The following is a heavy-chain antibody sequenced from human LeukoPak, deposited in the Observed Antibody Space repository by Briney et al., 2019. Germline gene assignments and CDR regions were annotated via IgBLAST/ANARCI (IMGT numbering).Heavy chain of an antibody. D-gene: IGHD2-2*01. J-gene: IGHJ5*02. CDR2: IYSSGST. Sequence: SETLSLTCTVSGGSISSGNYYWSWIRQPAGKGLEWIGRIYSSGSTNYNPSLKSRATISVDTSKNQFSLKLNTVTAADTAVYYCARWDVGYCSTTSCQKHSWFGPWGQGTLVSVSS. CDR1: GGSISSGNYY. V-gene: IGHV4-61*02. CDR3: ARWDVGYCSTTSCQKHSWFGP.